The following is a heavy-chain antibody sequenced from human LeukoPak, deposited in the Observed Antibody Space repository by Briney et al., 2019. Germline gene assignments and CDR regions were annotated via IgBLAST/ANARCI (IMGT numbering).Heavy chain of an antibody. D-gene: IGHD1-26*01. CDR2: ISGSGGST. J-gene: IGHJ4*02. Sequence: GGSLRLSCGASGFAFSGYAMSWVRQPPGKGLEWVSVISGSGGSTYYADSVKGRFTISRDNTQNTVYLQMNSLRAEDTAVYYCAKSGSYFSDYWGQGTLVTVSS. CDR1: GFAFSGYA. V-gene: IGHV3-23*01. CDR3: AKSGSYFSDY.